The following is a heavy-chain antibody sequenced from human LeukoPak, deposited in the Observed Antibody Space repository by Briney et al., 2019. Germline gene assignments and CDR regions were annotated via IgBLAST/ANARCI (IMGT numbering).Heavy chain of an antibody. CDR1: GFTFSTYS. CDR2: ISSGSGYI. Sequence: GGSLRLSCAASGFTFSTYSMNWVRQAPGKGLEWVSSISSGSGYIYYADSVKGRFTISRDNAKNSLYLQMNSLRAEDTAVYYCARAPLKDIWGQGTMVTVSS. J-gene: IGHJ3*02. V-gene: IGHV3-21*04. CDR3: ARAPLKDI.